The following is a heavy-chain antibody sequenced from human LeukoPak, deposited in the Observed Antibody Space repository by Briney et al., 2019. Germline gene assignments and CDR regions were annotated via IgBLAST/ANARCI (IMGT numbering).Heavy chain of an antibody. J-gene: IGHJ3*01. V-gene: IGHV3-33*03. CDR1: GFTFSGYG. Sequence: HPGGSLRLSCSASGFTFSGYGMHWVRQAQGKGLEWVAVIRYDGTNKYYAGSVKGRFTISRENSKKTLDLQMNSLRAEDTAVYYCARAYSSCSGVEALVVWGEETMVTVVS. CDR2: IRYDGTNK. D-gene: IGHD6-19*01. CDR3: ARAYSSCSGVEALVV.